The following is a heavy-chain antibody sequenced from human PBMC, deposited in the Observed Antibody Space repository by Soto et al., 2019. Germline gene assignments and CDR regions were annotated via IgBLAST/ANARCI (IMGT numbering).Heavy chain of an antibody. CDR2: ISSRGDTT. Sequence: GGSLRLSCASSGFTFNNYAMTWVRQAPGKGLEWVSVISSRGDTTYYADSVKGRFTISRDNSMNTLNLQMNSLRAEDTAVYYCAKAVEMATIKYGMDVWGQGATVTVSS. V-gene: IGHV3-23*01. CDR3: AKAVEMATIKYGMDV. CDR1: GFTFNNYA. D-gene: IGHD2-15*01. J-gene: IGHJ6*02.